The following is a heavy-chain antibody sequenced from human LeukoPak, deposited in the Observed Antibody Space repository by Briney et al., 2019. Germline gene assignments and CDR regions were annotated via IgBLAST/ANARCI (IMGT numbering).Heavy chain of an antibody. CDR2: ISSSSSYI. J-gene: IGHJ4*02. CDR1: GFTFSSYS. D-gene: IGHD2/OR15-2a*01. Sequence: GGSLRLSCAASGFTFSSYSMNWVRQAPGKGLEWVSSISSSSSYIYYADSVKGRFTISRDNAKNSLYLQMNSLRAEDTAIYYCAREEDKSDQYLREDYWGQGTLVTVTS. CDR3: AREEDKSDQYLREDY. V-gene: IGHV3-21*01.